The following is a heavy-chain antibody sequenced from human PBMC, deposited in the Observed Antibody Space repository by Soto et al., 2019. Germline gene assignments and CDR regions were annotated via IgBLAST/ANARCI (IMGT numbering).Heavy chain of an antibody. CDR1: GGSISSYY. CDR2: IYYSGST. D-gene: IGHD4-17*01. V-gene: IGHV4-59*01. CDR3: ARVLKKYGDYTSGVDY. Sequence: PSETLSLTCTVSGGSISSYYWSWIRQPPGKGLEWIGYIYYSGSTNYNPSLKSRVTISVDTSKNQFSLKLSSVTAADTAVYYCARVLKKYGDYTSGVDYWGQGTLVTVSS. J-gene: IGHJ4*02.